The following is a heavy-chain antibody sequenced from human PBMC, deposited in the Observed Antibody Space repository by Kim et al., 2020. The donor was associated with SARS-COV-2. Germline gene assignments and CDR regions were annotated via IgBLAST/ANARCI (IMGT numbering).Heavy chain of an antibody. CDR3: ARRYDFWSGPYYYYGMDV. Sequence: GGSLRLSCAASGFTFSSYWMSWVRQAPGKGLEWVANIKQDGSEKYYVDSVKGRFTISRDNAKNSLYLQMNSLRAEDTAVYYCARRYDFWSGPYYYYGMDVWGQGTTVTVSS. D-gene: IGHD3-3*01. CDR1: GFTFSSYW. CDR2: IKQDGSEK. J-gene: IGHJ6*02. V-gene: IGHV3-7*03.